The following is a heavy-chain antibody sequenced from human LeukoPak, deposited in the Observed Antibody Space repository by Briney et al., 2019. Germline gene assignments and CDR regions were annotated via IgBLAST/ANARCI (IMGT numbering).Heavy chain of an antibody. CDR2: ISYSGST. Sequence: SETLSLTCTVSGGSISSYYWTWIRQPPGKGLEWIGYISYSGSTNYNPSLKSRVTMSVDASKNRFSLKLSSVTAADTAVYYCARGSGGYGLNYFDYWGQGTLVTVSS. CDR1: GGSISSYY. CDR3: ARGSGGYGLNYFDY. J-gene: IGHJ4*02. V-gene: IGHV4-59*01. D-gene: IGHD5-12*01.